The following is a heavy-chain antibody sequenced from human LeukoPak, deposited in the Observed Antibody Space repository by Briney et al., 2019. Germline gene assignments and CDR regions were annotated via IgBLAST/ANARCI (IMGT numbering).Heavy chain of an antibody. CDR1: GFTFSSYE. CDR2: ISSSGNTI. CDR3: ARNFYDSSTNYHYFDY. J-gene: IGHJ4*02. V-gene: IGHV3-48*03. Sequence: GGSLRLSCAASGFTFSSYEMNWVRQAPGKGLEWVSYISSSGNTIYYADSLKGRFTISRDNAKNSLYLQMNSLKAEDAAVYYCARNFYDSSTNYHYFDYWGQGTLVTASS. D-gene: IGHD3-22*01.